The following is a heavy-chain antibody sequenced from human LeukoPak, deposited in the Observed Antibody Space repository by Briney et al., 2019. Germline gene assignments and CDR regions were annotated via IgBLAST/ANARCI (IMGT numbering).Heavy chain of an antibody. Sequence: GGSLRLSCAAAGFTFSSYAMSWVRQAPGKGLEWVSAISGSGGSTYYADSVKGRFTISRDNSKNTLYLQMNSLRAEDTAVYYCARDVGGLYYYDSSGPSRVQGTLVTVSS. J-gene: IGHJ4*02. CDR2: ISGSGGST. CDR3: ARDVGGLYYYDSSGPS. D-gene: IGHD3-22*01. CDR1: GFTFSSYA. V-gene: IGHV3-23*01.